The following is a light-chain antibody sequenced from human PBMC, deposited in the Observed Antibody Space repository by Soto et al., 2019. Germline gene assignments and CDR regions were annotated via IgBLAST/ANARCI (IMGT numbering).Light chain of an antibody. V-gene: IGKV3-15*01. Sequence: EIVMTQSPATLSVSPGERATLSCRASQSVSSNLAWYQQKPGQAPRLLIYGASTRATGIPARFSGSGSGTEFDLTISSLQSEDFAFYYCQHYNNWPPMYTFGQGTKLEIK. CDR3: QHYNNWPPMYT. J-gene: IGKJ2*01. CDR1: QSVSSN. CDR2: GAS.